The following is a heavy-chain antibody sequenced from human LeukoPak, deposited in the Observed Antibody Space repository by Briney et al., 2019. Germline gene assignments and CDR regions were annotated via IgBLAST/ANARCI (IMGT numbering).Heavy chain of an antibody. Sequence: SETLSLTCAVYGGSFSGYYWSWIRQPPGKGLEWIGEINHSGSTNYNPSLKSRVTISIDTSKNQFSLKLSSVTAADTAVYYCARGGVRGYGDYDAFDIWGQGTMVTVSS. CDR3: ARGGVRGYGDYDAFDI. CDR2: INHSGST. CDR1: GGSFSGYY. V-gene: IGHV4-34*01. D-gene: IGHD4-17*01. J-gene: IGHJ3*02.